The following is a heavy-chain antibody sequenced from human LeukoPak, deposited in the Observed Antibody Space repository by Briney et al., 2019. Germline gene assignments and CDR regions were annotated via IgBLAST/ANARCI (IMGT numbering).Heavy chain of an antibody. CDR3: ATDRSVGATYRFDH. V-gene: IGHV3-7*01. CDR2: IKQDGSEK. D-gene: IGHD1-26*01. J-gene: IGHJ4*02. CDR1: GFTFSIYW. Sequence: GGSLRLSCAASGFTFSIYWMTWVRQAPGKGLEWVANIKQDGSEKYYVDSVKGRFTISRDNVKNSLFLQMNSLRAEDTGVYYCATDRSVGATYRFDHWGQGILVTVSS.